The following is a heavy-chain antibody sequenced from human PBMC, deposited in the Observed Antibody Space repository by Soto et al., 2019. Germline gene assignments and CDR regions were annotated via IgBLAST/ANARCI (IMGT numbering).Heavy chain of an antibody. J-gene: IGHJ5*02. CDR1: VFTFRDHA. CDR3: AKDRYYDTPGWFDP. V-gene: IGHV3-23*01. D-gene: IGHD3-22*01. CDR2: ISANGASI. Sequence: GESLKISCVGSVFTFRDHAMRWVRQAPGRGLEWVSAISANGASIQHADSVKGRFSVSRDNAKNTVYLQMDNLRTEDSAVYYCAKDRYYDTPGWFDPWGQGSRVTVS.